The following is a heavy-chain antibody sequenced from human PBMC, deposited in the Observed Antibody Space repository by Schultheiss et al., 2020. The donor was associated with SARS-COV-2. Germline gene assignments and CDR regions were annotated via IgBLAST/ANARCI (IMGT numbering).Heavy chain of an antibody. J-gene: IGHJ3*01. D-gene: IGHD3-10*01. CDR2: ISWNSGSK. CDR1: GFTFGDYA. CDR3: ASLVRGVIR. V-gene: IGHV3-9*01. Sequence: GGSLRLSCAVSGFTFGDYAMHWVRQAPGKGLEWVSGISWNSGSKGYADSVKGRFTISRDNAKNSLYLQMNSLRAEDTAVYYCASLVRGVIRWGQGTMVTVSS.